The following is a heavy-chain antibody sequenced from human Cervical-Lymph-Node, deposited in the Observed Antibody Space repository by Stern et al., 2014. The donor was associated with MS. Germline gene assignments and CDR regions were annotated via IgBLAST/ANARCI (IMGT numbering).Heavy chain of an antibody. V-gene: IGHV1-46*01. Sequence: VHLVESGAEVKKPGASVRLSCKASGYSFTRYYIHWVRQAPGQGLEWMGIINPTGGTTIYAQDFRGRVTITRDTSTNTVNMDLSRLTSEDTAVYYCARESSEVGTQVWFRSLFDYGGQGALVTVSS. J-gene: IGHJ4*02. CDR2: INPTGGTT. CDR1: GYSFTRYY. D-gene: IGHD5-18*01. CDR3: ARESSEVGTQVWFRSLFDY.